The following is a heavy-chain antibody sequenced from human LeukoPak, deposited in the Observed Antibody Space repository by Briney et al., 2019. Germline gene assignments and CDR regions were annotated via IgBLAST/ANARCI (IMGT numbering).Heavy chain of an antibody. J-gene: IGHJ4*02. CDR2: IGSVGHST. D-gene: IGHD1-20*01. CDR3: AKPKDNSLYCFDY. CDR1: GFRFSGAA. V-gene: IGHV3-23*01. Sequence: GGSLRLSCAASGFRFSGAAMTWVRQAPGKGLEWVSLIGSVGHSTYYADSVKGRFTISRDNSKNTLYLQMSSLRAEDTAVYYCAKPKDNSLYCFDYWGQGTLVTVSS.